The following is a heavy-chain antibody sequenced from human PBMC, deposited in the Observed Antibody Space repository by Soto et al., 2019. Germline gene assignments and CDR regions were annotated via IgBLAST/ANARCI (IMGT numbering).Heavy chain of an antibody. CDR1: GFTFRSYS. Sequence: EVQLVESGGGLVKPGGSLRLSCVDSGFTFRSYSMNWVRQAPGKGLEWVASISSTSSVIWYADSLKGRFTISRDNAKNPLFLQMDSLRADDTAVYYCLRGGRGYTRDDVLDAWGHGTMVTVSS. CDR3: LRGGRGYTRDDVLDA. V-gene: IGHV3-21*06. CDR2: ISSTSSVI. J-gene: IGHJ3*01. D-gene: IGHD2-2*02.